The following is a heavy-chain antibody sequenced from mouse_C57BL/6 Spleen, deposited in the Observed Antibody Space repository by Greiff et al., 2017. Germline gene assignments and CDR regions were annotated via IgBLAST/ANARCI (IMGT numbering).Heavy chain of an antibody. CDR3: AREGGSHYFDY. D-gene: IGHD1-1*02. V-gene: IGHV3-6*01. CDR2: ISYDGSN. J-gene: IGHJ2*01. Sequence: EVKLMESGPGLVKPSQSLSLTCSVTGYSITSGYYWNWIRQFPGNKLEWRGYISYDGSNNYNPSLKNRISITRDTSKNQFFLKLNSVTTEDTATYYCAREGGSHYFDYWGQGTTLTVSS. CDR1: GYSITSGYY.